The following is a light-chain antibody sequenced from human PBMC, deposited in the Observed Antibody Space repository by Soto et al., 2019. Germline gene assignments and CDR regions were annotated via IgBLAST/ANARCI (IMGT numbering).Light chain of an antibody. J-gene: IGKJ1*01. CDR1: QSVSNN. CDR3: QQRSKWRT. V-gene: IGKV3-11*01. CDR2: GAS. Sequence: EIMLTQSPATLSLSPGESATLSCRASQSVSNNLTWYQQKPGQPPRLLIYGASTRATGVPGRFSGSGSGTEFTLTISSLEPEDFAVYYCQQRSKWRTFGQGTKV.